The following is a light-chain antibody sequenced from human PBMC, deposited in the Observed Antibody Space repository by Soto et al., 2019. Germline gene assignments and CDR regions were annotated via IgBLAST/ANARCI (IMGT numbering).Light chain of an antibody. CDR3: QQYNNWLPT. CDR1: QSVSSN. Sequence: EIGMTQSPATLSVSPGERATLSCRASQSVSSNLAWYQQKPGQAPRLLIYGASTRATGIPARFSGSGSGTEFTLTISSLQSEDFAVYYCQQYNNWLPTFGPGTKVDIK. V-gene: IGKV3-15*01. CDR2: GAS. J-gene: IGKJ3*01.